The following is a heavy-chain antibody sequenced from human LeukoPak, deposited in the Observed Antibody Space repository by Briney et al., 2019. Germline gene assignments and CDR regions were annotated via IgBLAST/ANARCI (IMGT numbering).Heavy chain of an antibody. V-gene: IGHV1-46*01. CDR2: INPSGGST. CDR1: GYTFTSYY. D-gene: IGHD2-15*01. J-gene: IGHJ6*02. CDR3: ARQRVGGPPTYYYYGMDV. Sequence: ASVKVSCKASGYTFTSYYMHWVRQAPGQGLEWMGIINPSGGSTSYAQKFQGRVTMTRDTSTSTVYMELSSLRSEDTAVYYCARQRVGGPPTYYYYGMDVWGQGTTVTVSS.